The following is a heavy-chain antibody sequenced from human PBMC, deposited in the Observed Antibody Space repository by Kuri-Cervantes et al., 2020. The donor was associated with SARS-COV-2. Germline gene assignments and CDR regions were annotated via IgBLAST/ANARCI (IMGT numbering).Heavy chain of an antibody. CDR2: IYYSGST. CDR3: ARDFGAQVNPYFQH. J-gene: IGHJ1*01. CDR1: GGSISSYY. V-gene: IGHV4-59*01. Sequence: ESLKISCTVSGGSISSYYWSWIRQPPGKGLEWIGYIYYSGSTNYNPSLKSRVTISVDTSKNQFSLKLSSVTAADTAVYYCARDFGAQVNPYFQHWGQGTLVTVSS. D-gene: IGHD3-10*01.